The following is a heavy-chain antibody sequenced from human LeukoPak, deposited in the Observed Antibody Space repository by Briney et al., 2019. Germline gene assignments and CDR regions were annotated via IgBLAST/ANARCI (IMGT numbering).Heavy chain of an antibody. CDR3: ARATYYYDSSGYYLMCWFDP. D-gene: IGHD3-22*01. CDR2: INPNSGGT. J-gene: IGHJ5*02. Sequence: ASVKVSCKASGYTFTGYYMHWVRQASGQGLEWMGRINPNSGGTNYAQKFQGRVTITADESTSTAYMELSSLRSEDTAVYYCARATYYYDSSGYYLMCWFDPWGQGTLVTVSS. CDR1: GYTFTGYY. V-gene: IGHV1-2*06.